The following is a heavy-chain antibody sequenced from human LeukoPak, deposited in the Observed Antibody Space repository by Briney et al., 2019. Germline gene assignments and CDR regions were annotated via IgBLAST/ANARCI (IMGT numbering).Heavy chain of an antibody. D-gene: IGHD1-14*01. Sequence: SQTLSLTCTVSGGSISSGSYYWRWIRQPAGKGLEWIGYIYYSGSTNYNPSLKSRVTISVDTSKNQFSLKLSSVTAADTAVYYCARAQTAPNWFDPWGQGTLVTVSS. CDR1: GGSISSGSYY. CDR3: ARAQTAPNWFDP. V-gene: IGHV4-61*10. J-gene: IGHJ5*02. CDR2: IYYSGST.